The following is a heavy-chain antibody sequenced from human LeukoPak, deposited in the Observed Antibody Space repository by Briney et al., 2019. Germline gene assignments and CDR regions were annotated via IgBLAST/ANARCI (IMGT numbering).Heavy chain of an antibody. CDR2: IYPSGNT. V-gene: IGHV4-61*02. CDR1: GGSVTSGGYY. J-gene: IGHJ4*02. Sequence: SETLSLTCSVSGGSVTSGGYYWTWIRQPAGKGLEWIGRIYPSGNTMYNPSLSSRLTISVDTSMNLFSLRLTSVTAADTAVYYCARSSLGAGRPFDYWGQGTLVTVSS. D-gene: IGHD3-16*01. CDR3: ARSSLGAGRPFDY.